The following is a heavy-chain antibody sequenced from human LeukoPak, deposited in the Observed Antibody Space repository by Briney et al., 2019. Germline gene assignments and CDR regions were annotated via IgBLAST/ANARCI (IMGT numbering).Heavy chain of an antibody. CDR2: ISSSSSYI. J-gene: IGHJ3*02. CDR3: ARDVGLGEEGAFDI. CDR1: GFSFSSYS. Sequence: GGSLSLSCPAPGFSFSSYSMNWVRQAPGKGLEWVSSISSSSSYIYYADSVKGRFTISRDNAKNSLYLQMNSLRAEDTAVYYCARDVGLGEEGAFDIWGQGTMVTVSS. V-gene: IGHV3-21*01. D-gene: IGHD3-16*01.